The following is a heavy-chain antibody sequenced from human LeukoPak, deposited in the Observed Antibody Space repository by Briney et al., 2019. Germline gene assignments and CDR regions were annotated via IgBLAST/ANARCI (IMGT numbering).Heavy chain of an antibody. Sequence: TGGSLRLSCAASGFTFSSYAMIWVRQAPGKGLEWDSIISASGGSTYYADSVKGRFTISRDNSKNTLYLQMNSLRAEDTALYYCAKGPTKSREAYFDYWGQGTLVTVSS. CDR1: GFTFSSYA. CDR3: AKGPTKSREAYFDY. J-gene: IGHJ4*02. CDR2: ISASGGST. V-gene: IGHV3-23*01.